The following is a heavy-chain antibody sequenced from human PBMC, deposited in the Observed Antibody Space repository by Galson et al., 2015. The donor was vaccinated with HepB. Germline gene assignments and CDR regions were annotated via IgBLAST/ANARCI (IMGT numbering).Heavy chain of an antibody. CDR2: IHYSGST. D-gene: IGHD2-8*01. CDR1: GFPFSRYW. V-gene: IGHV4-39*01. Sequence: LRLSCAASGFPFSRYWMSWARQAPGKGLEWIGSIHYSGSTYYSPSLKSRVTISVDTSKNQFSLTLNSVTAADTTVYYCARHGRTNADWFDPWGQGTLVTVSS. J-gene: IGHJ5*02. CDR3: ARHGRTNADWFDP.